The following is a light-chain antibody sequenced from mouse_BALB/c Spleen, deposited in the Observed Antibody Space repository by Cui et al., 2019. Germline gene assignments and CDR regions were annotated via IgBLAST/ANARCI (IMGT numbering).Light chain of an antibody. CDR2: RAS. CDR1: ESVDSYGNSF. CDR3: QQSNEDPLT. J-gene: IGKJ5*01. Sequence: DIVLTQSPASLAVSLGQRATTSCSASESVDSYGNSFMPWYQQKPGQPPKLLIDRASNREAGIPARFSGSGSRTDFTLTINPVEADDVATYYCQQSNEDPLTFGAGTKLELK. V-gene: IGKV3-5*01.